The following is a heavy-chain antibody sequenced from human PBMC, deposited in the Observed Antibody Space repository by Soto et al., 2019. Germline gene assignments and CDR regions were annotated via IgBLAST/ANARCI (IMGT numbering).Heavy chain of an antibody. J-gene: IGHJ6*02. V-gene: IGHV1-3*01. CDR2: INAGNGNI. CDR1: GYTFTTFA. D-gene: IGHD6-19*01. Sequence: QVHLVQSGAEVKKPGASVKVSGKASGYTFTTFAIHWVRQAPGQRLEWMGWINAGNGNIKYSQKFQGRVTITRDTSTNTAYMELSSLRSEDTAVYYCARDRQWLVYGMDVWGQGTTVTVSS. CDR3: ARDRQWLVYGMDV.